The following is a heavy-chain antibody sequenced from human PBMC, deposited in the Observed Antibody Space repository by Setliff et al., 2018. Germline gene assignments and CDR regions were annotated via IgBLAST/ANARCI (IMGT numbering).Heavy chain of an antibody. V-gene: IGHV5-51*01. Sequence: PGESLKISCEGSGYTFANYWIGWVRQMPGKGLEWMGIIYPGDSDTRYSPSFRGQVTISADKSISTAYLQWSSLKASDTAMYYCARPRTSSNPDSDSSDIWGQGTLVTVSS. CDR1: GYTFANYW. CDR2: IYPGDSDT. J-gene: IGHJ3*02. D-gene: IGHD6-13*01. CDR3: ARPRTSSNPDSDSSDI.